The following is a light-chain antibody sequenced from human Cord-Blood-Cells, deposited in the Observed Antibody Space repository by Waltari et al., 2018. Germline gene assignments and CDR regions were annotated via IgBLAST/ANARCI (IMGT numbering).Light chain of an antibody. V-gene: IGKV3-11*01. J-gene: IGKJ4*01. CDR3: QQRSNWLT. Sequence: EIVLTQSPATLSLSPGERATLPCMASQSVSSYLAWYQHKPGQAPRLLIYDASNRATGIPPRFSGSGSGTDFTLTISSLEPEDCAVYYCQQRSNWLTFGGGTQVEIK. CDR1: QSVSSY. CDR2: DAS.